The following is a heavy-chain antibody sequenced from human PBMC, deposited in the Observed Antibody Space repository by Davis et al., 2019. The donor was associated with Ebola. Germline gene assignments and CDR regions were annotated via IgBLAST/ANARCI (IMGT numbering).Heavy chain of an antibody. CDR1: GFTFSSYA. CDR2: IRYDGSNK. J-gene: IGHJ4*02. V-gene: IGHV3-30*02. Sequence: GESLKISCAASGFTFSSYAMHWVRQAPGKGLEWVAFIRYDGSNKYYADSVKGRFTISRDNSKNTLYLQMNSLRAEDTAVYYCATGLDYWGQGTLVTVSS. CDR3: ATGLDY. D-gene: IGHD1-14*01.